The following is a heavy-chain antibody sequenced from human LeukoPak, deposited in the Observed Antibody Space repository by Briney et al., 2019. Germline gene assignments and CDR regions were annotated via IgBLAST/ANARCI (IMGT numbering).Heavy chain of an antibody. Sequence: PGGSLRLSCTASGFTFSSYGMHWVRQAPGKGLEWVAVISYDGSNKYYADSVKGRFTISRDNSKNTLYLQMNSLRAEDTAVYYCAKDGGDPESLDYWGQGTLVTVSS. V-gene: IGHV3-30*18. J-gene: IGHJ4*02. D-gene: IGHD2-21*02. CDR1: GFTFSSYG. CDR3: AKDGGDPESLDY. CDR2: ISYDGSNK.